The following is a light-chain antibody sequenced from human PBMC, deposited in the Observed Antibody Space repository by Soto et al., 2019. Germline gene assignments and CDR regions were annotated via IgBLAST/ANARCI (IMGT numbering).Light chain of an antibody. J-gene: IGKJ2*01. CDR3: QQYKSYPYT. CDR1: QSISSW. Sequence: DLQMTQSPSTLSASVGDRVTITCRASQSISSWLAWYQQKPGKAPKLLIYDASSLESGVPSRFSGSRSGTEFTLTISSMQPDDFATYYCQQYKSYPYTFGQGTKMEIK. CDR2: DAS. V-gene: IGKV1-5*01.